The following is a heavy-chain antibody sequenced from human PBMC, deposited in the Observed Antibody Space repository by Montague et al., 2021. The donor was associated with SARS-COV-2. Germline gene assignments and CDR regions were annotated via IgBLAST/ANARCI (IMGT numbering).Heavy chain of an antibody. Sequence: TLPLTCTVSGGSISSGGYYWSWIRQHPGKGLEWIGYIYYSGXTXYXXXXKSRVTISVDTSKNQFSLKLSSVTAADTAVYYCATAKWGGWYFFDYWGQGTLVTVSS. CDR1: GGSISSGGYY. CDR2: IYYSGXT. CDR3: ATAKWGGWYFFDY. J-gene: IGHJ4*02. V-gene: IGHV4-31*03. D-gene: IGHD6-19*01.